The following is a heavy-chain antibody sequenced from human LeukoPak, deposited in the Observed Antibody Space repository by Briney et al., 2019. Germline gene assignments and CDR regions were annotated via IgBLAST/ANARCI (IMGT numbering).Heavy chain of an antibody. CDR2: ISGSGGST. CDR3: SKGPVGATGIYRADR. D-gene: IGHD3-16*02. V-gene: IGHV3-23*01. CDR1: GFTFSSYA. J-gene: IGHJ5*02. Sequence: PGGSLRLSCAASGFTFSSYAVSWVRQAPGKGLEWVSAISGSGGSTYYADSVKGRFTISRDNSKITLYLQMNSLRAEDTAVYYCSKGPVGATGIYRADRWGQGTMVTVSS.